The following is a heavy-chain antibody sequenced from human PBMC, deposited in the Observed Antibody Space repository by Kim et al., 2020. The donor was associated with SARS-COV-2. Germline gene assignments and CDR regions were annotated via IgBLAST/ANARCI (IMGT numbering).Heavy chain of an antibody. Sequence: GGSLRLSCAASGFTFSSYAMSWVRQAPGKGLEWVSVIYSGGSSTYYADSVKGRFTISRDNSKNTLYLQMNSLRAEDTAVYYCAKDRSSSWFGYYYYGMDV. D-gene: IGHD6-13*01. CDR2: IYSGGSST. CDR1: GFTFSSYA. J-gene: IGHJ6*01. V-gene: IGHV3-23*03. CDR3: AKDRSSSWFGYYYYGMDV.